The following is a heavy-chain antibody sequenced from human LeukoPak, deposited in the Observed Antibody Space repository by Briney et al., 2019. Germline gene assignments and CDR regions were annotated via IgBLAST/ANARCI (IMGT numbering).Heavy chain of an antibody. V-gene: IGHV1-69*04. Sequence: GSSVKVSCKASGGTFSSYAISWVRQAPGQGLEWMGRIIPILGIANYAQKFQGRVTITADESTSTAYMELSSLRSEDTAVYYCARARMRSDWFDPWGQGTLVTVSS. CDR1: GGTFSSYA. J-gene: IGHJ5*02. CDR2: IIPILGIA. D-gene: IGHD1-26*01. CDR3: ARARMRSDWFDP.